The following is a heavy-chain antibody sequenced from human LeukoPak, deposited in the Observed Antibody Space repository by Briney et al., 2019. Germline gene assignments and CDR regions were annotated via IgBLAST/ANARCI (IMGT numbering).Heavy chain of an antibody. D-gene: IGHD2-2*01. V-gene: IGHV3-7*01. Sequence: GGSLRLSCAASGFTFSSYAMSWVRQAPGRGLEWVANIKPDGSEKYYVDSVKGRFTISRDNAKNSVFLQMNSLRAEDTAVYYCSGRDSSRNPWAYWGQGTLVSVSS. CDR3: SGRDSSRNPWAY. CDR1: GFTFSSYA. J-gene: IGHJ4*02. CDR2: IKPDGSEK.